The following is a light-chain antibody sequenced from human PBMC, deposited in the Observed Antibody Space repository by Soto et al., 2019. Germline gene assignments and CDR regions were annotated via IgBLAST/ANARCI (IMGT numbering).Light chain of an antibody. Sequence: QSALTQPASVSGSPGQSITISCTGTSSDVGGYNYVSWYQQHPGKAPKLMIYDVSNRPSGVSNRFSGSKSGNTASLTISGLQPEDEADYYYSSYTSSSTPLYVFGTGTKLTVL. J-gene: IGLJ1*01. CDR2: DVS. V-gene: IGLV2-14*01. CDR1: SSDVGGYNY. CDR3: SSYTSSSTPLYV.